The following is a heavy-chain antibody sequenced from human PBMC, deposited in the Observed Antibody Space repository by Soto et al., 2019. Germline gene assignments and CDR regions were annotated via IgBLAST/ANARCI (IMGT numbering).Heavy chain of an antibody. CDR1: GFTFSNYA. CDR3: AKDLVEGVPD. D-gene: IGHD1-26*01. Sequence: PGGSLRLSCTASGFTFSNYALSWVRQSPGKGLEWVSAIVGSGRSAYYADSVKGRFTMSRDNSKNILYLQMNNLRAEDTAVYYCAKDLVEGVPDWGQGTLVTVSS. CDR2: IVGSGRSA. J-gene: IGHJ4*02. V-gene: IGHV3-23*01.